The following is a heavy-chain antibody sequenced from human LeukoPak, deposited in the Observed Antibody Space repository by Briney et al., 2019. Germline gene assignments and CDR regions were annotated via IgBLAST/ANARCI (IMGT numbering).Heavy chain of an antibody. D-gene: IGHD5-18*01. CDR3: ARPDSYADPPWGY. V-gene: IGHV1-2*04. Sequence: ASVKVSCKASGYTFTGYYMHWVRQAPGQGLEWMGWINPNSGGTNYAQKFQGWVTMTRDTSISTAYMELSRLRSDDTAVYYCARPDSYADPPWGYWGQGALVTVSS. J-gene: IGHJ4*02. CDR2: INPNSGGT. CDR1: GYTFTGYY.